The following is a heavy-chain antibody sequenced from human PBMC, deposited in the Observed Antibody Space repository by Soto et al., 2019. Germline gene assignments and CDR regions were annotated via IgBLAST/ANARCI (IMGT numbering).Heavy chain of an antibody. J-gene: IGHJ5*02. CDR2: IWYDGSNK. Sequence: QVQLVESGGGVVQPGRSLRLSCAASGFTFSSYGMHWVRQAPGKGLEWVAVIWYDGSNKYYADSVKGRFTISRDNSKNTLYMQMNSLGAEDTAVYYCARDRGRRNVGRREDPLVRSSSWFDPWGQGTLVTVSS. D-gene: IGHD6-6*01. V-gene: IGHV3-33*01. CDR1: GFTFSSYG. CDR3: ARDRGRRNVGRREDPLVRSSSWFDP.